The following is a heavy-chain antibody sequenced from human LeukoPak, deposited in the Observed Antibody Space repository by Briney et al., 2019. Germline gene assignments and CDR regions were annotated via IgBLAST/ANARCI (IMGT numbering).Heavy chain of an antibody. Sequence: SETLSLTCTVSGGSISSGGYYWSWIRQPPGKGLEWMGYIYHTGGTYYNPSLKSRVTISVDTSKNQFSLKLSSVTAADTAVYYCAREVMATIRSFDYWGQGTLVTVSS. V-gene: IGHV4-30-2*01. CDR2: IYHTGGT. CDR1: GGSISSGGYY. J-gene: IGHJ4*02. D-gene: IGHD5-24*01. CDR3: AREVMATIRSFDY.